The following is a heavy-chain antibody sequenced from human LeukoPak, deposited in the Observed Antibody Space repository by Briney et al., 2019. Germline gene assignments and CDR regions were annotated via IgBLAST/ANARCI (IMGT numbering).Heavy chain of an antibody. CDR3: ARDRAAVDLDY. CDR1: GFTFSSYG. J-gene: IGHJ4*02. V-gene: IGHV3-33*01. D-gene: IGHD6-13*01. Sequence: GGSLRLSCAASGFTFSSYGMHWVRQAPGKGLEWVAVIWYDGSNKFYADSVKGRFTISRDNSKNTLYLQMNSLRAEDTAVYYCARDRAAVDLDYWGQGTLVTVSS. CDR2: IWYDGSNK.